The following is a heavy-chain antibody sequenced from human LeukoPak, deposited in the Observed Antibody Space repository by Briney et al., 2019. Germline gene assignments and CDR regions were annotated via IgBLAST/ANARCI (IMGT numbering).Heavy chain of an antibody. CDR1: GFTFSSYA. V-gene: IGHV3-23*01. CDR3: AKDRCSGGSCYY. J-gene: IGHJ4*02. Sequence: GGSLRLSCAASGFTFSSYAMSWVRQAPEKGLEWVSAISGSGGSTYYADSVKGRFTISRDNSKNTLYLQMNSLRAEDTAVYYCAKDRCSGGSCYYWGQGTLVTVSS. D-gene: IGHD2-15*01. CDR2: ISGSGGST.